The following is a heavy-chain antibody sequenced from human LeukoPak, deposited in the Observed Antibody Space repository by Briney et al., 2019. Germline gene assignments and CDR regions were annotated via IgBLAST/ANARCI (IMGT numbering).Heavy chain of an antibody. D-gene: IGHD3-10*01. CDR1: GYTFTGYY. Sequence: ASVKVSCKASGYTFTGYYVHWVRQAPGQGLEWMGWMNPNSGNTGYAQKFQGRVTMTRNTSISTAYMELSSLRSEDTAVYYCARSALWFGELDFDYWGQGTLVTVSS. J-gene: IGHJ4*02. V-gene: IGHV1-8*02. CDR2: MNPNSGNT. CDR3: ARSALWFGELDFDY.